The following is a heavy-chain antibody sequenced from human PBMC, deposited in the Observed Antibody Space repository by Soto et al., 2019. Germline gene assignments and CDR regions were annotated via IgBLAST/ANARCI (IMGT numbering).Heavy chain of an antibody. V-gene: IGHV3-30*18. Sequence: GGSLRLSCEVSGFTFRDFGLDWVRQAPGKGLEWVAIISHDGSKRFYADSVKGRFTISRDNSKNTLYLQMSSLRPEDTALYYCAKTATYVDGYDNTGYSSEDYWGHGT. CDR2: ISHDGSKR. CDR3: AKTATYVDGYDNTGYSSEDY. CDR1: GFTFRDFG. J-gene: IGHJ4*01. D-gene: IGHD3-22*01.